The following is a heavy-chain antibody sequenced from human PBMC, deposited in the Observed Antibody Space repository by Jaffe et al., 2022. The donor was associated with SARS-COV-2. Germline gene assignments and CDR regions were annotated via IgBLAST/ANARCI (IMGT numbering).Heavy chain of an antibody. Sequence: QVQLVQSGAEVKEPGASVKVSCKASGYSFSGYPMHWVRQAPGQRLEWMGWINTGNGNTKYSQKFQGRVTFTRDTSASTAYMELGSLRSEDTAVFYCARDIGRTLFYWGQGTLVTVSS. J-gene: IGHJ4*02. CDR2: INTGNGNT. V-gene: IGHV1-3*04. CDR1: GYSFSGYP. CDR3: ARDIGRTLFY.